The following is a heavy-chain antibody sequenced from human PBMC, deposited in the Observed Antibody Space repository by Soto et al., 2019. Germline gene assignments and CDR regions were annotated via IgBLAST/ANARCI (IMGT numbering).Heavy chain of an antibody. Sequence: QLQLQESGSGLVKPSQTLSLTCAVSGGSISSGGYSWSWIRQPPGKGLEWIGYIYHSGSTYYHPSLKSRVTISVDRSKNQFSLKLSSVTAADTAVYYCARGSRYYYDSSGLTDAFDIWGQGTMVTVSS. CDR3: ARGSRYYYDSSGLTDAFDI. V-gene: IGHV4-30-2*01. D-gene: IGHD3-22*01. J-gene: IGHJ3*02. CDR1: GGSISSGGYS. CDR2: IYHSGST.